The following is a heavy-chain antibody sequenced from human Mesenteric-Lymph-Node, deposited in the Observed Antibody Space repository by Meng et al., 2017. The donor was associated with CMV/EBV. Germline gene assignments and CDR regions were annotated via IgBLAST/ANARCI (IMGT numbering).Heavy chain of an antibody. CDR3: ARGVAGAFDY. J-gene: IGHJ4*02. CDR2: ISSSSSYI. V-gene: IGHV3-21*01. D-gene: IGHD1-26*01. CDR1: GFTFSSYA. Sequence: GESLKISCAASGFTFSSYAMSWVRQAPGKGLEWVSSISSSSSYIYYADSVKGRFTISRDNAKNSLYLQMNSLRAEDTAVYYCARGVAGAFDYWGQGTLVTVSS.